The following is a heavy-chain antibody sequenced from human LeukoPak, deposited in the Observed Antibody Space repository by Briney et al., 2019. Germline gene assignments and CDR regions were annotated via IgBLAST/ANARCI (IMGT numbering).Heavy chain of an antibody. CDR1: GGSISSYY. D-gene: IGHD6-13*01. V-gene: IGHV4-59*01. J-gene: IGHJ4*02. CDR2: IYYSGST. Sequence: PSETLSLTCTVSGGSISSYYWSWIRQPPGKGLEWIGYIYYSGSTNYNPSLKSRVTISVDTSKNQFSLKLSSVTAADTAVYYCARGSSWYGKYYFDYWGQGTLVTVSS. CDR3: ARGSSWYGKYYFDY.